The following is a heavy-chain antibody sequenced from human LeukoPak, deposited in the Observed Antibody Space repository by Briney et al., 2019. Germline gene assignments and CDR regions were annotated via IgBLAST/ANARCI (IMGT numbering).Heavy chain of an antibody. CDR3: ARVVVISASPAYYFDY. J-gene: IGHJ4*02. Sequence: SETLSLTCTVSGGSISSYYWNWIWQPPGKGLEWIGYIYYSGSTNYNPSLRSRVTISVDTSKNQFSLKLSSVTAADTAVYYCARVVVISASPAYYFDYWGQGTLVTVSS. CDR1: GGSISSYY. V-gene: IGHV4-59*01. CDR2: IYYSGST. D-gene: IGHD2-15*01.